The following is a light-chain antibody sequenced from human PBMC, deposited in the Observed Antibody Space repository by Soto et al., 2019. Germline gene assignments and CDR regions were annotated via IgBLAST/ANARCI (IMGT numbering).Light chain of an antibody. CDR1: KTIRSL. V-gene: IGKV1-5*03. J-gene: IGKJ1*01. Sequence: DIQRTQSPFTLSGSVGDRVTITCRASKTIRSLLAWYQQKPGKASKLLIYKASTLKSGVPSRFSGRGSGTELTLTISNLQPDDYATYYCQHYHSYLMTFGQGTKVELK. CDR2: KAS. CDR3: QHYHSYLMT.